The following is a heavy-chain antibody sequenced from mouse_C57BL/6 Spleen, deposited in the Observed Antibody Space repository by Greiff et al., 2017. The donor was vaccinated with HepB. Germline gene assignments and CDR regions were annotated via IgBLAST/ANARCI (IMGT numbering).Heavy chain of an antibody. CDR2: IWTGGGT. V-gene: IGHV2-9-1*01. Sequence: VKLVESGPGLVAPSQSLSITCTVSGFSLTSYAISWVRQPPGKGLEWLGVIWTGGGTNYNSALKSRLSISKDNSKSQVFLKMNSLQTDDTARYYCARSTIVTYYPDYYAMDYWGQGTSVTVSS. J-gene: IGHJ4*01. CDR1: GFSLTSYA. D-gene: IGHD2-5*01. CDR3: ARSTIVTYYPDYYAMDY.